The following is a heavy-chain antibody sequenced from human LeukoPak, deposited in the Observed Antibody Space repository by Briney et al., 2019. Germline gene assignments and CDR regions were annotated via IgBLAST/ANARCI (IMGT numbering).Heavy chain of an antibody. CDR2: FDPEDGEA. V-gene: IGHV1-24*01. CDR3: ATQSLLAGVPYGYFQH. J-gene: IGHJ1*01. D-gene: IGHD3-10*01. CDR1: GDSLSDLS. Sequence: ASVTVSCTVSGDSLSDLSMHWVRQAPGKGLEWMGGFDPEDGEAFYAQKFQGRVTMTEDTSADTAFMELSSLRSEDTAVYYCATQSLLAGVPYGYFQHWGPGTLVTVSS.